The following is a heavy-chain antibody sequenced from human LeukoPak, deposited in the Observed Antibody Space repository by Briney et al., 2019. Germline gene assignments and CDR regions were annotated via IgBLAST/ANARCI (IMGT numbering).Heavy chain of an antibody. Sequence: GRSLRLSCGVSEVTFDDYVIHWVRQGPGKGMEWVAAMSWTSGSIAYADSVKGRFTISRDNAKNSLYLQMNSLRAEDTAVYYCARAPNPLDYWGQGTLVTVSS. CDR1: EVTFDDYV. CDR2: MSWTSGSI. D-gene: IGHD1-14*01. J-gene: IGHJ4*02. V-gene: IGHV3-9*01. CDR3: ARAPNPLDY.